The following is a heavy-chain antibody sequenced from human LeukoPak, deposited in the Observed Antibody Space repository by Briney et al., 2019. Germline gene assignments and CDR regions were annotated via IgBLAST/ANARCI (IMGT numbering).Heavy chain of an antibody. V-gene: IGHV3-9*01. CDR3: AKDIRAAPVDGFDI. Sequence: GRSLRLSCAASGFTFDDFAMHWVRQAPGKGLEWVSSISWNSGTIGYADSVKGRFTISRDNAKNSLYLQMSSLRAEDTALYYCAKDIRAAPVDGFDIWGQGTVVTVSS. CDR1: GFTFDDFA. J-gene: IGHJ3*02. D-gene: IGHD2-15*01. CDR2: ISWNSGTI.